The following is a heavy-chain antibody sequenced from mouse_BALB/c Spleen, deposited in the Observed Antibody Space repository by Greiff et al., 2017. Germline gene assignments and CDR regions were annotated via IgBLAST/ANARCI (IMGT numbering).Heavy chain of an antibody. D-gene: IGHD1-1*01. J-gene: IGHJ4*01. CDR2: ISYSGST. Sequence: EVKLMESGPGLVKPSQSLSLTCTVTGYSITSDYAWNWIRQFPGNKLEWMGYISYSGSTSYNPSLKSRISITRDTSTNQFFLQLKSVTTEDTATYYCAGGGSLRYGSMDDWGQGTSVTVSS. CDR3: AGGGSLRYGSMDD. V-gene: IGHV3-2*02. CDR1: GYSITSDYA.